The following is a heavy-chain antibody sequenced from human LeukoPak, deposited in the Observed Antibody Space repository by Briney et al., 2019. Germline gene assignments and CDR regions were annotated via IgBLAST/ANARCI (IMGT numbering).Heavy chain of an antibody. Sequence: GESLKISCKGSGYSFTSYWIGWVRQMPGKGLEWMGIIYPGDSDTRYSPSFQGQVTISADKSISTAYLQWSSLRASDTAMYYCARQELENTIFGVVWDDAFDIWGQGTMVTVSS. CDR2: IYPGDSDT. V-gene: IGHV5-51*01. J-gene: IGHJ3*02. CDR3: ARQELENTIFGVVWDDAFDI. D-gene: IGHD3-3*01. CDR1: GYSFTSYW.